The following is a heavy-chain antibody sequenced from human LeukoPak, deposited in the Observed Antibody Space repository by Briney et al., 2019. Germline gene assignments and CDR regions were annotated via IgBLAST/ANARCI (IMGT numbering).Heavy chain of an antibody. CDR2: INPNSGGT. V-gene: IGHV1-2*02. Sequence: ASVKVSCKASGYTFTGYYMHWVRQAPGQGLEWMGWINPNSGGTNYAQKFQGRVTMTRDTSISTAYMELRSLRSDDTAVYYCARDRRIAAAGTDYWGQGTLVTVSS. CDR1: GYTFTGYY. J-gene: IGHJ4*02. D-gene: IGHD6-13*01. CDR3: ARDRRIAAAGTDY.